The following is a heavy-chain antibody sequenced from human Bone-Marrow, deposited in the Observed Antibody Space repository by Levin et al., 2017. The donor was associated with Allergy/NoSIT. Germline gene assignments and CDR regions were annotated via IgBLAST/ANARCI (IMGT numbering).Heavy chain of an antibody. D-gene: IGHD6-6*01. CDR3: ARARSSQTVVFDI. CDR2: VYDSGST. Sequence: PSETLSLTCTVSGGSIRNYYWSWIRQPPGKGLEWIGFVYDSGSTNYNPSLQSRVTISVHPSKNQFSLTLTSVTAADTAVYSCARARSSQTVVFDIWGQGTMVTVSS. CDR1: GGSIRNYY. V-gene: IGHV4-59*01. J-gene: IGHJ3*02.